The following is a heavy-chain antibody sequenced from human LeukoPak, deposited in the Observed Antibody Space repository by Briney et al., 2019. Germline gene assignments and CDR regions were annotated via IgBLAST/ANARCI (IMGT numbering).Heavy chain of an antibody. CDR1: GFTLDAYG. Sequence: GGSLRLSCAASGFTLDAYGLRWGAQSPGKGWEGGCGFILVSGSTGYADSLKARLTFPRDNAKTSLYLQMDSLRSEAPSCYYWDSVMCSSSRYRPIPIVAYYMDVSGKGATATVSS. J-gene: IGHJ6*03. D-gene: IGHD6-13*01. CDR2: FILVSGST. V-gene: IGHV3-20*04. CDR3: DSVMCSSSRYRPIPIVAYYMDV.